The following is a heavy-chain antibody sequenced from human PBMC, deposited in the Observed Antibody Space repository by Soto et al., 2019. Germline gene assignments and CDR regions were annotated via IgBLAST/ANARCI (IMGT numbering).Heavy chain of an antibody. V-gene: IGHV3-74*01. CDR2: INSDGSST. J-gene: IGHJ6*02. Sequence: SGGSLRLSCAASGFTFSSYWMHWVRQAPGKGLVWVSRINSDGSSTSYADSVKGRFTISRDNAKNTLYPQMNSLRAEDTAVYYCARDIVATIHYYGMDVWGQGTTVTVSS. CDR1: GFTFSSYW. CDR3: ARDIVATIHYYGMDV. D-gene: IGHD5-12*01.